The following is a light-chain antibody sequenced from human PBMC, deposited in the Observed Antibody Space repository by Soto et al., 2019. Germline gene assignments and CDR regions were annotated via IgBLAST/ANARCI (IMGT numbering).Light chain of an antibody. J-gene: IGKJ1*01. V-gene: IGKV3-20*01. CDR2: GAS. Sequence: EVVMRQSPATLSVSPGEGATLSCRASQGIGDTLAWYQHKPGQTPRLLIYGASSRATGIPDRFSGSGSGTDFTLTISRLEPEDFAVYSCHQYGSSPWTFGQGTKLEIK. CDR3: HQYGSSPWT. CDR1: QGIGDT.